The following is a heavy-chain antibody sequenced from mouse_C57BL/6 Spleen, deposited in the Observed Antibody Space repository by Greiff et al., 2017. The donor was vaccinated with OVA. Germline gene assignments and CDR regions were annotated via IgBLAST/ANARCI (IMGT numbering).Heavy chain of an antibody. CDR2: IDPSDSYT. D-gene: IGHD1-1*01. J-gene: IGHJ4*01. Sequence: QVQLQQPGAELVKPGASVKLSCKASGYTFTSYWLQWVKPRPGQGLEWIGEIDPSDSYTNYNQKFKGKATLTVDTSSSTACKQLSSLTSVEYAVYYCARYDLEGSSSGYAMDDWGQGTSVTVSS. V-gene: IGHV1-50*01. CDR1: GYTFTSYW. CDR3: ARYDLEGSSSGYAMDD.